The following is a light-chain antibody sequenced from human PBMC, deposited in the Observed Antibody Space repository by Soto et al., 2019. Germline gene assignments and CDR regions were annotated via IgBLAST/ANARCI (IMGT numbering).Light chain of an antibody. CDR1: TSNIGSNY. CDR3: ATWDDSLNGFYV. CDR2: RNN. Sequence: VRTHPASAAGTGGQGVTISCAGSTSNIGSNYVYWYQQLPGTAPKLLIYRNNQRPSGVPDRFSGSKSGTSASLAISGLRSDDEADYFCATWDDSLNGFYVFGTGTKVTVL. J-gene: IGLJ1*01. V-gene: IGLV1-47*01.